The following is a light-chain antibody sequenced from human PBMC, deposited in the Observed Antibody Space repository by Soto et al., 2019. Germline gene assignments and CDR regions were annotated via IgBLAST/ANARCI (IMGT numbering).Light chain of an antibody. CDR2: DAS. CDR1: QSVSSY. V-gene: IGKV3D-20*01. CDR3: QQYGSSPIT. J-gene: IGKJ5*01. Sequence: IVLTQSLSTLSLSPGERATLSCRARQSVSSYLVWYQQKPGQAPRLLIYDASNRATGIPDRFSGSGSGTDFTLTISRLEPEDFAVYYCQQYGSSPITFGQGTRLEIK.